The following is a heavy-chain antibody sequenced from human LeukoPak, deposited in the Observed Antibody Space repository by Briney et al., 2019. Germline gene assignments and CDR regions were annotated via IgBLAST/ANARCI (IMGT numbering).Heavy chain of an antibody. J-gene: IGHJ4*02. CDR3: ARDHDYGDYGTYEDY. D-gene: IGHD4-17*01. V-gene: IGHV6-1*01. CDR1: GDSVSSNSVA. Sequence: SQTLSLTCAISGDSVSSNSVAWNWVRQSPSRGLEWLGRTYYRSRWYSDYAVSVKSRLTINPDTSKNQFSLQLNSVTPEDTAVYYCARDHDYGDYGTYEDYWGQGTLVTVSS. CDR2: TYYRSRWYS.